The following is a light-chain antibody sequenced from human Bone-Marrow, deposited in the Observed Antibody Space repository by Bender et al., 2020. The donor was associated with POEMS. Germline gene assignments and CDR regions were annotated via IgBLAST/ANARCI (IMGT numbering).Light chain of an antibody. CDR1: KLGEKF. CDR3: QAWDGNPYV. J-gene: IGLJ1*01. CDR2: QDQ. Sequence: SYELTRPPSVFVSPGHTATIPCSGEKLGEKFACWYQQKPGQAPVLVIFQDQKRPSGIPERFSGSNSGDTATLTITGAQTMDEADYFCQAWDGNPYVFRARTKVS. V-gene: IGLV3-1*01.